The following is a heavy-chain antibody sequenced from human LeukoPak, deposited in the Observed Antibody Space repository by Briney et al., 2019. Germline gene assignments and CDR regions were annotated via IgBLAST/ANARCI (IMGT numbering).Heavy chain of an antibody. D-gene: IGHD3-3*01. CDR2: ISGSGGST. V-gene: IGHV3-23*01. CDR1: GFTFSSYA. Sequence: GGSLRLSCAASGFTFSSYAMSWVRQAPGKGLEWVSAISGSGGSTYYADSVKGRFTISRDNSKSTLYLQMNSLRAEDTAVYYCAKDSEDSTIFGVVTPFDYWGQGTLVTVSS. CDR3: AKDSEDSTIFGVVTPFDY. J-gene: IGHJ4*02.